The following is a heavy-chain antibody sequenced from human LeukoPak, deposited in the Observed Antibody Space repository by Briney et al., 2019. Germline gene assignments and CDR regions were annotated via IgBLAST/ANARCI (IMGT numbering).Heavy chain of an antibody. J-gene: IGHJ4*02. CDR3: ARVAAALGNYFDY. CDR1: GFTFSNYW. Sequence: PGGSLRLSCAASGFTFSNYWMHWVRQAPGKGLVWVSRINSDGINTSYADSVKGRFTISRDNAKNTLNLQMNSLRAEDTAVYYCARVAAALGNYFDYWGQGTLVTVSS. V-gene: IGHV3-74*01. CDR2: INSDGINT. D-gene: IGHD6-13*01.